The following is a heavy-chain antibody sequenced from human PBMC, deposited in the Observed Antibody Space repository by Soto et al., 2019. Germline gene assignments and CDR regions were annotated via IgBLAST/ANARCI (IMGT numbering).Heavy chain of an antibody. D-gene: IGHD6-13*01. CDR3: ARDGESYSSSDPFYYYYGMDV. Sequence: SETLSLTCAVYGGSFSGYYWSWIRQPPGKGLEWIGEINHSGSTNYNPSLKSRVTISVDTSKNQFSLKLSSVTAADTAVYYCARDGESYSSSDPFYYYYGMDVWGQGTTVTVSS. CDR1: GGSFSGYY. J-gene: IGHJ6*02. V-gene: IGHV4-34*01. CDR2: INHSGST.